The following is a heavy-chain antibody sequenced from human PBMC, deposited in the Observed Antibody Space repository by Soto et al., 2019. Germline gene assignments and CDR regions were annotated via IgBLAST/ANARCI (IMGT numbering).Heavy chain of an antibody. D-gene: IGHD3-3*01. J-gene: IGHJ4*02. V-gene: IGHV1-3*01. Sequence: GXSGKVSCKASGNTFTSYAMHLVRQAPGQRLECMGWINSGNGNTKYSQKFQGRVTITRDTSASTAYMELSSLRSEDTAVYYCARHGTPYDFWSGYSDATLGDWGQGTLVTVSS. CDR1: GNTFTSYA. CDR3: ARHGTPYDFWSGYSDATLGD. CDR2: INSGNGNT.